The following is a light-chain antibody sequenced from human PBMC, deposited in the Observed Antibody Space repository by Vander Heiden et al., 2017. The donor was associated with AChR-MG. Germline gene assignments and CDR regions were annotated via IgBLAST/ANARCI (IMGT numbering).Light chain of an antibody. CDR2: AAS. CDR1: QVISNS. V-gene: IGKV1-NL1*01. CDR3: QQDDSTLWT. Sequence: DIQMTQSPSSLSASVGDRVTITCRASQVISNSLAWYQQKPGKAPKLLLYAASRLESGVPSRFSGSGSGTDYTLTISSLQPEDFATYYCQQDDSTLWTFGQGTKVEIK. J-gene: IGKJ1*01.